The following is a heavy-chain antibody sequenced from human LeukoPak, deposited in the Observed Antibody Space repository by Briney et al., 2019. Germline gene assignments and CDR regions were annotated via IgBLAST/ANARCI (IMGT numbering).Heavy chain of an antibody. CDR2: IYNGVNT. Sequence: PSETLSLTCTVSGASVSSASYWTWIRQPPGKGVEWIAHIYNGVNTNYNPSLKSRVTISVDTSKNQFSLKLSSVTAADTAVYYCARKPYYYDSSGYYSDYWGQGTLVTVSS. D-gene: IGHD3-22*01. CDR3: ARKPYYYDSSGYYSDY. V-gene: IGHV4-61*01. J-gene: IGHJ4*02. CDR1: GASVSSASY.